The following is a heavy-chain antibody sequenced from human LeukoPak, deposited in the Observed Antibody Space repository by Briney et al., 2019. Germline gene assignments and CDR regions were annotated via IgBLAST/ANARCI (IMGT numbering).Heavy chain of an antibody. CDR3: ARRPSSGWYRGWFDP. CDR1: GFTFSSYW. CDR2: INHSGST. V-gene: IGHV4-34*01. D-gene: IGHD6-19*01. Sequence: PGGSLRLSCAASGFTFSSYWMSWIRQPPGKGLEWIGEINHSGSTNYNPSLKSRVTISVDTSKNQFSLKLSSVTAADTAVYYCARRPSSGWYRGWFDPWGQGTLVTVSS. J-gene: IGHJ5*02.